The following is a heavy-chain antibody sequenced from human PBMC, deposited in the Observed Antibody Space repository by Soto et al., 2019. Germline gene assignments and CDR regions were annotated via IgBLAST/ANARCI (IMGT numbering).Heavy chain of an antibody. J-gene: IGHJ6*02. V-gene: IGHV6-1*01. Sequence: PSQTLSLPCAISGASVSSNIDAWNWIRQSPSRGLKWLGRTYYRSKWYNDYAVSGKSRITINPDTSKNQFSLQRNSGTPEDTAVYYFARGITILGVVIRGYYYYGMDVWGQGTTVTVSS. CDR2: TYYRSKWYN. D-gene: IGHD3-3*01. CDR3: ARGITILGVVIRGYYYYGMDV. CDR1: GASVSSNIDA.